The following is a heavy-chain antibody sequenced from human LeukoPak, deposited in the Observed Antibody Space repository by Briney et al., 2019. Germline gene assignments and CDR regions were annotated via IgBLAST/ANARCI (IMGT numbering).Heavy chain of an antibody. CDR1: GFTFSNAW. CDR2: IKSKTDGGTT. D-gene: IGHD3-22*01. CDR3: TTDITMIVVVITY. Sequence: GGSLRLSCAASGFTFSNAWMSWVRQAPGKGLEWVGRIKSKTDGGTTDYAAPVKGRFTISRDDSKNTLYLQMNSLKTEDTAVYYCTTDITMIVVVITYWGQGALVTVSS. V-gene: IGHV3-15*01. J-gene: IGHJ4*02.